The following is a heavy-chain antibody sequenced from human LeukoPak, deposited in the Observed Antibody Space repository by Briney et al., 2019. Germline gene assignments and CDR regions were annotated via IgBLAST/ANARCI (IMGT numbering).Heavy chain of an antibody. CDR3: ARGGKIALAGTRSPQYFQH. V-gene: IGHV3-30*02. CDR1: GFTFSSYG. CDR2: IRYDGSNK. D-gene: IGHD6-19*01. J-gene: IGHJ1*01. Sequence: QPGGSLRLSCAASGFTFSSYGMHWVRQAPGKGLEWVTYIRYDGSNKYYADSVKGRFTISRDNSKNTLYLQMNSLRPEDTAVYYCARGGKIALAGTRSPQYFQHWGQSTLVTVSS.